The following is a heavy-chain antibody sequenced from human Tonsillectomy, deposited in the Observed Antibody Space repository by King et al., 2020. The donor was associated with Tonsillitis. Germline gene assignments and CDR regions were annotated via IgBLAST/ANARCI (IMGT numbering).Heavy chain of an antibody. V-gene: IGHV1-69*04. CDR1: GGTFSSYA. D-gene: IGHD3-10*01. Sequence: VQLVQSGAEVKKPGSSVKVSCKASGGTFSSYAISWVRQAPGQGLEWMGRIIPILGIANYAQNFQGRVTITADKSTSTAYMELSSLRSEDTAVYYCASEKLGYYHGSGSYPYFDYWGQGTLVTVSS. J-gene: IGHJ4*02. CDR2: IIPILGIA. CDR3: ASEKLGYYHGSGSYPYFDY.